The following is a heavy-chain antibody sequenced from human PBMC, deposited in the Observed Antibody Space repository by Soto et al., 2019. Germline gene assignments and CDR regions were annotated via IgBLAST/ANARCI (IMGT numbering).Heavy chain of an antibody. V-gene: IGHV3-7*05. CDR1: GFSFSSYW. J-gene: IGHJ3*02. CDR3: AREVSPGSSSTLYLDAFDI. CDR2: IKRDGSGG. D-gene: IGHD3-10*01. Sequence: EEQLVESGGGLVQPGGSLRLSCAASGFSFSSYWMTWVRQAPGKGLEWVANIKRDGSGGSYLDSVRGRFTVSRDNVRNSLYLQMDSLRAEDTALYYCAREVSPGSSSTLYLDAFDIWGQGTMVTVSS.